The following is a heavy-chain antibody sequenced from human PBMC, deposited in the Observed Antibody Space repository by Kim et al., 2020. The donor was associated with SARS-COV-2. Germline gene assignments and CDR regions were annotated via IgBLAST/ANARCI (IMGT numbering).Heavy chain of an antibody. CDR3: AKESYDFFYYYYGMDV. V-gene: IGHV3-30*18. Sequence: GGSLRLSCAASGFTFSSYGMHWVHQAPGKGLEWVAVISYDGSNKYYGDSVKGRFTISRDNSKNTLYLQMNSLRAEDTAVYYCAKESYDFFYYYYGMDVWGQGTTVTVSS. J-gene: IGHJ6*02. D-gene: IGHD3-3*01. CDR1: GFTFSSYG. CDR2: ISYDGSNK.